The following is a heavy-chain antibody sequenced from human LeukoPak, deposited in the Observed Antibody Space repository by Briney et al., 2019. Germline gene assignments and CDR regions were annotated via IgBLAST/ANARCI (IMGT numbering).Heavy chain of an antibody. Sequence: PGGSLRLSCAASAFTFPTYGMIWVRQAPGKGLEWVSSITESGDNTYYADSVKGRFTISRDNSKNPLYLQMNSLRAEDTAVYYCAAKTRLSAVTSYYYVDVRGKGTTATVSS. V-gene: IGHV3-23*01. CDR3: AAKTRLSAVTSYYYVDV. CDR1: AFTFPTYG. J-gene: IGHJ6*03. CDR2: ITESGDNT. D-gene: IGHD3-10*01.